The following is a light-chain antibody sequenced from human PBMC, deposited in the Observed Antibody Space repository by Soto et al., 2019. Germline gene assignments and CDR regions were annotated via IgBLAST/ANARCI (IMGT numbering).Light chain of an antibody. CDR1: QDIAIY. CDR3: QQLRMYPST. Sequence: IQLTQSQSSLSASVGDRVTITCRASQDIAIYLSWYQQKPGEAPKLLIYAASTLYGGVPSRFRGSGYGTGFALTINSLQAEDFATYYCQQLRMYPSTFGGGTKVEIK. CDR2: AAS. J-gene: IGKJ4*01. V-gene: IGKV1-9*01.